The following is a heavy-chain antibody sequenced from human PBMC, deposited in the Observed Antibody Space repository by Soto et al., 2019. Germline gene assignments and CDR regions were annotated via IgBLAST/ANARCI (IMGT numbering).Heavy chain of an antibody. J-gene: IGHJ3*02. Sequence: EVQLLESGGGLVQPGGSLRLSCAASGFTFSSYAMSWVRHAPGKGLEWVSAISGSGCSTYYADSVKGRFTISSDNSKNTRYRQMNSLRAEDTAVYYCAKDSSGWYAFDIWGHGTMVTVSS. CDR3: AKDSSGWYAFDI. D-gene: IGHD6-19*01. CDR1: GFTFSSYA. V-gene: IGHV3-23*01. CDR2: ISGSGCST.